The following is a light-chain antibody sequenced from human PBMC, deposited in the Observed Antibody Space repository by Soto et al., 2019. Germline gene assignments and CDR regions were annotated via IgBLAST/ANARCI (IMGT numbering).Light chain of an antibody. J-gene: IGKJ3*01. CDR2: AAS. Sequence: DIQMTQSPSSLSASVGDTVTITCRASQGISNSLDWYQQKPGKVPDLLIYAASTLQSGVPSRFSGSGSGTDFTLTISILQPEDVVTYYGQEYHCPPFTFVPGTKVDIK. CDR3: QEYHCPPFT. CDR1: QGISNS. V-gene: IGKV1-27*01.